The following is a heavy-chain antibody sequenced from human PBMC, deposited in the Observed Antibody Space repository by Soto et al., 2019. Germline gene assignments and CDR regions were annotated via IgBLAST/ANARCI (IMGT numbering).Heavy chain of an antibody. Sequence: SETLSLTCTVSGGSISSGGYYWSWIRQHPGKGLEWIGYIYYSGSTYYNPSLKSRVTISVDTSKNQFSLKLSSVTAADTAIYYCATYSLTHYFDGSEDSDYWGQGTLVTVSS. D-gene: IGHD3-22*01. CDR3: ATYSLTHYFDGSEDSDY. CDR1: GGSISSGGYY. J-gene: IGHJ4*02. V-gene: IGHV4-31*03. CDR2: IYYSGST.